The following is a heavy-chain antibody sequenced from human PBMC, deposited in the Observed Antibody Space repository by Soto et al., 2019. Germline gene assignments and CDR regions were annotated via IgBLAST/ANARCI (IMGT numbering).Heavy chain of an antibody. CDR3: ARGQRFPDWFDL. V-gene: IGHV4-4*07. CDR2: IYSSGNT. J-gene: IGHJ5*02. Sequence: SGTLALTCSVSGGTISGYYWTWIRQPAGKGLEWIGRIYSSGNTKYNPSLQSRVTMSLDTSNNQFSLRLTSVTAADTAVYYCARGQRFPDWFDLWGRGSLVTVSS. CDR1: GGTISGYY. D-gene: IGHD2-2*01.